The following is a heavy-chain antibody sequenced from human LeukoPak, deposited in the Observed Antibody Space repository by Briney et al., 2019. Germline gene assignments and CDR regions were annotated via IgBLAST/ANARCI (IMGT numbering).Heavy chain of an antibody. D-gene: IGHD4-11*01. CDR2: IKEDGTKL. CDR1: GFTFSNSW. J-gene: IGHJ4*02. V-gene: IGHV3-7*05. Sequence: PGGSLRLTCAASGFTFSNSWMTWVRQAPGKGLEWVATIKEDGTKLNYVGSVRGRFTISRDNARTSLFLQMNSLRAEDTAVYSCARDAAYSSFDYWGQGTLVTVSS. CDR3: ARDAAYSSFDY.